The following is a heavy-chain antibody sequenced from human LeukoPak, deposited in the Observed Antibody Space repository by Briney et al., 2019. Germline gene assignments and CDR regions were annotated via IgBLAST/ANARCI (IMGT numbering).Heavy chain of an antibody. CDR3: ARAAPHYYDSSGLDAFDI. J-gene: IGHJ3*02. V-gene: IGHV3-7*01. Sequence: GGSLRLSCAASGFTFSSYWMSWVRQAPGKGLEWVANIKQEGSEKYYVDSVKGRFTISRDNAKNSLYLQMNSLRAEDTAVYYCARAAPHYYDSSGLDAFDIWGQGTMVTVSS. CDR1: GFTFSSYW. D-gene: IGHD3-22*01. CDR2: IKQEGSEK.